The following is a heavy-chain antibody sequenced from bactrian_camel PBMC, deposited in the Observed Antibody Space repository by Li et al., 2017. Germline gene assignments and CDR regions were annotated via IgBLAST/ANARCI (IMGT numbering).Heavy chain of an antibody. CDR2: IDSYGTT. CDR3: AAARGGSWYGACAFRPLAYNY. Sequence: HVQLVESGGGSVQAGGSLSLSCVIYGYTASTYCKSWFRQAPGKEREGVAAIDSYGTTGYADSVKGRFTISEDNAKNTLFLQMNSLKPEDTAMYYCAAARGGSWYGACAFRPLAYNYWGQGTQVTVS. J-gene: IGHJ4*01. CDR1: GYTASTYC. D-gene: IGHD6*01. V-gene: IGHV3S26*01.